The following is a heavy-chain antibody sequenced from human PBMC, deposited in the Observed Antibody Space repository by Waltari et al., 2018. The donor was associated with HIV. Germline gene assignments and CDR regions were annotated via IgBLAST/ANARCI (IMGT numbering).Heavy chain of an antibody. CDR2: ISAYNGNT. CDR1: GHTFTSYC. D-gene: IGHD1-20*01. V-gene: IGHV1-18*01. J-gene: IGHJ1*01. Sequence: VQSEREMKPPGASVKVSCKPHGHTFTSYCISWLRLAPGQGFEWVGWISAYNGNTNYAQKFRGRVTLTTDTSTSTAYMELRGLRHEDTAIYYCARDKGASDTYKAEYFQHWGRGTLVSVSA. CDR3: ARDKGASDTYKAEYFQH.